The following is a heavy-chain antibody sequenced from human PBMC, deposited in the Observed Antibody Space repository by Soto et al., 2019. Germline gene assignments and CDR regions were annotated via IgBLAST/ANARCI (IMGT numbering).Heavy chain of an antibody. CDR1: GFTFISYG. CDR3: AKSVGDYCTNGVCYSFDY. Sequence: GGSLRLSCAASGFTFISYGMHWVRQAPGKGLEWVAVISYDGSNKYYADSVKGRFTISRDNSKNTLYLQMNSLRAEDAAVYYCAKSVGDYCTNGVCYSFDYWGQGT. V-gene: IGHV3-30*18. D-gene: IGHD2-8*01. CDR2: ISYDGSNK. J-gene: IGHJ4*02.